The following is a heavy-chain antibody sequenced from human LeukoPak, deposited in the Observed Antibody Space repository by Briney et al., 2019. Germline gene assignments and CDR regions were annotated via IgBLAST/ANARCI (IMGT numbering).Heavy chain of an antibody. D-gene: IGHD5-24*01. J-gene: IGHJ4*02. CDR2: ISGSGGRT. V-gene: IGHV3-23*01. CDR3: AKGRTGMATTIDY. CDR1: GFTFSSYA. Sequence: PGGSLRLSCAASGFTFSSYAMSWVRQAPGKGLEWVSAISGSGGRTYYADSVKGRFTISTDNYKNTLYMQMNSLRAEDTAVYYCAKGRTGMATTIDYWGQGTLVTVSS.